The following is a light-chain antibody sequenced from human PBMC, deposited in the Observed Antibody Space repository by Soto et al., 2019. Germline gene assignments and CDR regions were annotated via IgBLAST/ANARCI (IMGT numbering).Light chain of an antibody. J-gene: IGLJ1*01. Sequence: QSVLTQPASVSGSPGQSITISCTGTSSDVGGYNFVSWYQQYPDKAPKLLIYEVSNRPSGVSNRFSGSKSGNTASLTISGLQTDDEGDYYCSSYSSSSTVFGTGTKVTVL. CDR1: SSDVGGYNF. CDR3: SSYSSSSTV. CDR2: EVS. V-gene: IGLV2-14*03.